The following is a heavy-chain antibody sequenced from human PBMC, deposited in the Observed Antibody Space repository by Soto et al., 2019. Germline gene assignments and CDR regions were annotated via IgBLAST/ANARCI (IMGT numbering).Heavy chain of an antibody. J-gene: IGHJ6*03. D-gene: IGHD6-13*01. CDR1: GYTFTSYA. CDR2: INAGNGNT. V-gene: IGHV1-3*01. Sequence: ASVKVSCKASGYTFTSYAMHWVRQAPGQRLEWMGWINAGNGNTKYSQKFQGRVTITRDTSASTAYMELSSLRSEDTAVYYCARGEDSSSWYYYYYYMDVWGKRTTVTVSS. CDR3: ARGEDSSSWYYYYYYMDV.